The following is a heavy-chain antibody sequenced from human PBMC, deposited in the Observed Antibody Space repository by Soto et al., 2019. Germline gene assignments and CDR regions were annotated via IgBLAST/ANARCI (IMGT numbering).Heavy chain of an antibody. Sequence: GWSLRLSCAASGFTFSGSAMHWVRQASGKGLEWVGRIRSKANSYATAYAASVKGRFTISRDDSKNTAYLQMNSLKTEDTAVYYGTSLVVDATFWGQGTLVTASS. CDR1: GFTFSGSA. V-gene: IGHV3-73*01. CDR3: TSLVVDATF. J-gene: IGHJ4*02. D-gene: IGHD2-15*01. CDR2: IRSKANSYAT.